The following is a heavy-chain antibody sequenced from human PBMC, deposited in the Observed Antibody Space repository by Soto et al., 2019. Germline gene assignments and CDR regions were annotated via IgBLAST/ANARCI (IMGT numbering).Heavy chain of an antibody. D-gene: IGHD3-22*01. CDR3: ARGNYYDSSGYYLNWFDP. V-gene: IGHV4-30-2*01. Sequence: SSETLSLTCAVSGGSISSGGYSWSWIRQPPGKGLEWIGYIYHSGSTYYNPSLKSRVTISVDRSKNQFSLKLSSVTAAGTAVYYCARGNYYDSSGYYLNWFDPWGQGTLVTVS. CDR1: GGSISSGGYS. CDR2: IYHSGST. J-gene: IGHJ5*02.